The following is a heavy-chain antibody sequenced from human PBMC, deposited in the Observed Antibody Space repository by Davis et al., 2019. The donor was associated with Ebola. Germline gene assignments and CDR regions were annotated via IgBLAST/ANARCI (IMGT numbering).Heavy chain of an antibody. D-gene: IGHD1-7*01. CDR1: GYTFTSYG. CDR2: ISAYNGNT. J-gene: IGHJ6*02. V-gene: IGHV1-18*01. CDR3: ARGVTGTRLMDV. Sequence: AASVKVSCKASGYTFTSYGISWVRQAPGQGLEWMGWISAYNGNTSYAQKFQGRVTMTRDTSTSTVYMELSSLRSEDTAVYYYARGVTGTRLMDVWGQGTTVTVSS.